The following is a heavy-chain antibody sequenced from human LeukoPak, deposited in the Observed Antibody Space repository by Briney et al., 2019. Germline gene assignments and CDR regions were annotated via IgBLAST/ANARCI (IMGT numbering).Heavy chain of an antibody. V-gene: IGHV4-34*01. D-gene: IGHD4-17*01. CDR1: GGSFSGYY. Sequence: PSETLSLTCAVYGGSFSGYYWSWIRQPPGKGLEWIGEINHSGSTNYNPSLKSRVTISVDTSKNQFSLTLSSVTAADTAVYYCARALLTTVTTSWGQGTLVTVSS. CDR3: ARALLTTVTTS. J-gene: IGHJ4*02. CDR2: INHSGST.